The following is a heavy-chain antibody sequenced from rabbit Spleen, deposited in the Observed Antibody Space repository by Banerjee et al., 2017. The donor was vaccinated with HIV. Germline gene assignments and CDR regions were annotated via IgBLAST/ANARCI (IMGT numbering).Heavy chain of an antibody. CDR3: ARDAGRGDYIDGVFNL. D-gene: IGHD8-1*01. CDR2: IFTGSRGTT. V-gene: IGHV1S40*01. CDR1: GFDFSSGYD. J-gene: IGHJ4*01. Sequence: QSLEESGGDLVKPGASLTLTCKASGFDFSSGYDMCWVRQAPGKGLEWIACIFTGSRGTTYYVSWAKGRFTISKTSSTTVTLQMTSLTVADTATYFCARDAGRGDYIDGVFNLWGPGTLVTVS.